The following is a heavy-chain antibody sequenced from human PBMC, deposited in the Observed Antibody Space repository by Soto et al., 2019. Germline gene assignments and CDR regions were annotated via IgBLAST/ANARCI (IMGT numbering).Heavy chain of an antibody. J-gene: IGHJ3*02. CDR3: ARVQSRRPSRNDAFDI. CDR2: IKQDGSEK. D-gene: IGHD6-13*01. V-gene: IGHV3-7*01. Sequence: EVQLVESGGGLVQPGGSLRLSCAASGFTFSSYWMSWVRQAPGKGLEWVANIKQDGSEKYYVDSVKGRYTISRDNAKNALYLQMNSLRAEDTAVYYCARVQSRRPSRNDAFDIWGQGTMVTVSS. CDR1: GFTFSSYW.